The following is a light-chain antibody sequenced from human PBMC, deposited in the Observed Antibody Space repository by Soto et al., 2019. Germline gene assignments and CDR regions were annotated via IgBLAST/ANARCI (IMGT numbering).Light chain of an antibody. CDR3: LQPNTYLLT. J-gene: IGKJ4*01. V-gene: IGKV1-17*03. CDR1: QGINNY. CDR2: AAS. Sequence: DIQMTQSPYAMSASVGDRVSITCRASQGINNYLAWFQQKPGTVPKRLIYAASSLQSGVPSRFSGSGSGTEFTLTISSLQPEDFATYYCLQPNTYLLTFAGGTKVDIK.